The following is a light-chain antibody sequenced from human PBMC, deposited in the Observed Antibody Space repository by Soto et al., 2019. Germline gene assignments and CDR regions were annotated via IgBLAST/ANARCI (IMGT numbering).Light chain of an antibody. CDR2: GAS. J-gene: IGKJ1*01. V-gene: IGKV3-15*01. CDR1: QSVSSN. Sequence: EIVMTQSPATLSVSPGERATLSCRASQSVSSNLAWYQQKPGQGPRLLIYGASTRATGIPARFSGSGSGTEFTLTISSLQSEDFAVYYCQQYNNWPPFTFCQGTKVEIK. CDR3: QQYNNWPPFT.